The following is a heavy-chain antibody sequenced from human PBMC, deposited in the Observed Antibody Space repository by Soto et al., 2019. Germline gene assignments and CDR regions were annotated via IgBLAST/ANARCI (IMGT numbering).Heavy chain of an antibody. CDR1: GFTFSSYG. D-gene: IGHD4-17*01. Sequence: QVQLVESGGGVVQPGRSLRLSCAASGFTFSSYGMHWVRQAPGKGLEWVAVIWYDGSNKYYADSVKGRFTISRDNSKNTLYLQMNSLRAEDTAVYYCARDPQYTVTLAEYFQHWGQGTLVTVSS. CDR3: ARDPQYTVTLAEYFQH. V-gene: IGHV3-33*01. CDR2: IWYDGSNK. J-gene: IGHJ1*01.